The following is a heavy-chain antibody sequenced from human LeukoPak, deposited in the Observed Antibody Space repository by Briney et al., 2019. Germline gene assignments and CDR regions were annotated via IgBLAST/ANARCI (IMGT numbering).Heavy chain of an antibody. V-gene: IGHV3-21*01. J-gene: IGHJ6*03. CDR1: GFTFSSYS. Sequence: GGSLRLSCAAPGFTFSSYSMNWVRQAPGKGLGWVSSISSSSSYIYYADSVKGRFTISRDNAKNSLYLQMNSLRAEDTAVYYCASMGADDFWSGPKFYYYYYMDVWGKGTTVTVSS. CDR3: ASMGADDFWSGPKFYYYYYMDV. D-gene: IGHD3-3*01. CDR2: ISSSSSYI.